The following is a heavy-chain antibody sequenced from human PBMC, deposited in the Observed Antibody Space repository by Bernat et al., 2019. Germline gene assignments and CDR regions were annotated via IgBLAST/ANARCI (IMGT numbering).Heavy chain of an antibody. CDR2: ISSSSSYI. J-gene: IGHJ3*02. CDR3: ARDHIVVVPAAIGDDAFDI. D-gene: IGHD2-2*01. CDR1: GFTVSSNY. V-gene: IGHV3-21*01. Sequence: EVQLVESGGGLIQPGGSLRLSCAASGFTVSSNYMSWVRQAPGKGLEWVSSISSSSSYIYYADSVKGRFTISRDNAKNSLYLQMNSLRAEDTAVYYCARDHIVVVPAAIGDDAFDIWGQGTMVTVSS.